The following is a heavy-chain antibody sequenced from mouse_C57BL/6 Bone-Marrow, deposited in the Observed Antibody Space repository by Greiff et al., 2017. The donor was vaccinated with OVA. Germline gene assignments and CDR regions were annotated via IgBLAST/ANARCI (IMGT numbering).Heavy chain of an antibody. Sequence: VQLQQSGPELVKPGASVKISCKASGYTFTDYYMNWVKQSHGKSLEWIGDINPNNGGTSYNQKFKGKATLTVDKSSSTAYMELRSLTSEDSAVYYCARRIYYYGSTAYWGQGTLVTVSA. CDR1: GYTFTDYY. J-gene: IGHJ3*01. D-gene: IGHD1-1*01. CDR2: INPNNGGT. V-gene: IGHV1-26*01. CDR3: ARRIYYYGSTAY.